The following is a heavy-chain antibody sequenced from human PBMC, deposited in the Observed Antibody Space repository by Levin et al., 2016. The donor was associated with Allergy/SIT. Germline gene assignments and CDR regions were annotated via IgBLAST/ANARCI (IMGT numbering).Heavy chain of an antibody. D-gene: IGHD3-3*01. CDR3: ARDCEDDFWSGYPRLPGGMDV. Sequence: WIRQPPGKGLEWVANIKQDGSEKYYVDSVKGRFTISRDNAKNSLYLQMNSLRAEDTAVYYCARDCEDDFWSGYPRLPGGMDVWGQGTTVTVSS. J-gene: IGHJ6*02. V-gene: IGHV3-7*01. CDR2: IKQDGSEK.